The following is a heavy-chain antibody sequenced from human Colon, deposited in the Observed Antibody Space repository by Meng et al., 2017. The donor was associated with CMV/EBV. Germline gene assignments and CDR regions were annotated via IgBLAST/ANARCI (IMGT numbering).Heavy chain of an antibody. CDR1: GGTFTSYS. Sequence: SVKVSCNASGGTFTSYSINWVRHVPGQGLEWVGGIITVLDLANYAQKFQGRVTITADKSTNTAYMELTSLTSDDTAIYYCGRRHGSGGLDPWGQGTLVTVSS. V-gene: IGHV1-69*10. CDR3: GRRHGSGGLDP. CDR2: IITVLDLA. D-gene: IGHD3-10*01. J-gene: IGHJ5*02.